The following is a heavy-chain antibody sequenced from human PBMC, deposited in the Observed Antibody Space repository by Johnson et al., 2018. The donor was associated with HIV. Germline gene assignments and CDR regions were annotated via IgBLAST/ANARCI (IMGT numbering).Heavy chain of an antibody. CDR1: GFTVSSNY. V-gene: IGHV3-66*01. CDR3: ARDPFRDAFDI. CDR2: INTGGSP. J-gene: IGHJ3*02. Sequence: VQLVESGGGLVQPGGSLRLSCAASGFTVSSNYMSWVRQAPGTGLEWVSLINTGGSPYYADPVKGRFSISRDNSKNTLYLQMNSLRAEDTAVYYCARDPFRDAFDIWGQGTMVTVSS.